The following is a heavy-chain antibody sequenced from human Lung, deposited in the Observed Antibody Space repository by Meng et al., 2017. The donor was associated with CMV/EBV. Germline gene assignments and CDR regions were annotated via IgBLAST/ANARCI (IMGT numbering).Heavy chain of an antibody. D-gene: IGHD2-2*01. CDR3: ARGEVPAIIDY. V-gene: IGHV3-66*01. CDR2: IYSGGST. Sequence: EVQLGEAGGGLVQPGGSLRLSCEASGFIVSTKYMNWVRQAPGKGLEWVSVIYSGGSTYYTDSVKGRFTISRDNSKNTLYLQMNSLRTEDTAVYYCARGEVPAIIDYWGQGTLVTVSS. J-gene: IGHJ4*02. CDR1: GFIVSTKY.